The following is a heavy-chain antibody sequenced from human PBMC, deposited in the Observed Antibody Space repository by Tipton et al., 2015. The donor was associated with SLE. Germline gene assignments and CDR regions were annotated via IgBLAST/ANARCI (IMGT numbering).Heavy chain of an antibody. Sequence: TLSLTCAVYGGSFSGYYWSWVRQPPEKGLVWIGEISHSGSTNYNPSLKSRVTISVDTSKNQFSLKLSSVTAADTAVYYCARRIGRYRGLGAFDIWGQGTMVTVSS. V-gene: IGHV4-34*01. CDR1: GGSFSGYY. J-gene: IGHJ3*02. CDR2: ISHSGST. D-gene: IGHD1-26*01. CDR3: ARRIGRYRGLGAFDI.